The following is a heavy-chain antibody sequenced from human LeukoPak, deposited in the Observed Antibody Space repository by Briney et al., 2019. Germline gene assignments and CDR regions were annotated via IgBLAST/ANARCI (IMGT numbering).Heavy chain of an antibody. Sequence: PGGSLRLSCAASGFTFSSYWVSWVRQAPGKGLEWVANIKQDGSEKYYVDSVKGRFTISRDNAKNSLYLQMNSLRAEDTVVYYCARDIAAAGDYWGQGTLVTVSS. CDR1: GFTFSSYW. CDR3: ARDIAAAGDY. J-gene: IGHJ4*02. D-gene: IGHD6-13*01. V-gene: IGHV3-7*01. CDR2: IKQDGSEK.